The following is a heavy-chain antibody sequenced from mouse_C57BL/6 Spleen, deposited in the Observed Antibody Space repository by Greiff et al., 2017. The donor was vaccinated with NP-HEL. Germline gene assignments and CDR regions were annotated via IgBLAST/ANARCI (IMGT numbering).Heavy chain of an antibody. CDR3: ARSGSTCYDYDDYAMDY. Sequence: EVQLQQSGPELVKPGASVKISCKASGYTFTDYYMNWVKQSHGKSLEWIGDINPNNGGTSYNQKFKGKATLTVDKSSSTAYMELRSLTSEDSAVYYCARSGSTCYDYDDYAMDYWGQGTSVTVSS. J-gene: IGHJ4*01. CDR1: GYTFTDYY. V-gene: IGHV1-26*01. CDR2: INPNNGGT. D-gene: IGHD2-4*01.